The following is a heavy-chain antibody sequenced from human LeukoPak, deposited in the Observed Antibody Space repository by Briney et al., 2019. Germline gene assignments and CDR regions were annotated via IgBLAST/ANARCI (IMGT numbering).Heavy chain of an antibody. CDR2: ISGSSVTT. CDR3: AKLDYYGNY. CDR1: GFTFRSYV. J-gene: IGHJ4*02. D-gene: IGHD3-10*01. V-gene: IGHV3-23*01. Sequence: GGSLRLSCAASGFTFRSYVMSWVRQAPGKGLEWVSTISGSSVTTYYADSVKGRFTISRDNSKNTLYLQMNSLRAKDTAVYYCAKLDYYGNYWGQGTLVTVSS.